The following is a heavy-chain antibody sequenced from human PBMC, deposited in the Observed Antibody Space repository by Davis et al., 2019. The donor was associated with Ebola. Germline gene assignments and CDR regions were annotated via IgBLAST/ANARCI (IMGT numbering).Heavy chain of an antibody. D-gene: IGHD4-23*01. CDR3: ARDSPLRWELPWGEGFDV. Sequence: GESLKISCAASGFTFSSYAMSWVRQAPGKGLEWVSAISGSGGSTYYADSVKGRFTISRDNSKNTLYLQMNSLRVEDTAVYYCARDSPLRWELPWGEGFDVWGQGTAVTVSS. CDR1: GFTFSSYA. CDR2: ISGSGGST. J-gene: IGHJ3*01. V-gene: IGHV3-23*01.